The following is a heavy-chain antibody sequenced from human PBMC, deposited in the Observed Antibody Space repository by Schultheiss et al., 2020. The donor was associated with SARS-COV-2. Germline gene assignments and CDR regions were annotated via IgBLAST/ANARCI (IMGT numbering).Heavy chain of an antibody. CDR3: ARDPLHYYDSSGFDY. CDR2: ISWNSGSI. D-gene: IGHD3-22*01. J-gene: IGHJ4*02. Sequence: SLKISCAASGFTFDDYAMHWVRQAPGKGLEWVSGISWNSGSIGYADSVKGRFTISRDNAKNSLYLQMNSLRAEDTAVYYCARDPLHYYDSSGFDYWGQGILVTVSS. CDR1: GFTFDDYA. V-gene: IGHV3-9*01.